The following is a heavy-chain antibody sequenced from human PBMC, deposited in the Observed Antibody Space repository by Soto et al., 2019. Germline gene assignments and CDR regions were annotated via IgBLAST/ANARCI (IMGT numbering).Heavy chain of an antibody. J-gene: IGHJ4*02. D-gene: IGHD3-16*01. CDR3: ARQDDLIFFDY. CDR2: IYYSGGT. V-gene: IGHV4-39*01. Sequence: SETLSLTCTVSGGSMRSSGYYWGWIRLPPGKGLEWIGSIYYSGGTYYNPSLKSRVTISVDTSKNQFSLKLSSMTATDTAVYSCARQDDLIFFDYWGQGTLVTVSS. CDR1: GGSMRSSGYY.